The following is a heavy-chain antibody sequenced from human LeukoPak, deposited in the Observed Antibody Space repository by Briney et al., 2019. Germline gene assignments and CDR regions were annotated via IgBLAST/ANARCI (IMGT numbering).Heavy chain of an antibody. Sequence: PGGSLRLSCAASGFTFSTYPMHWGRQAPGKGLEWVAVISYDGSNKYYADSVKGRFTISRDNSKNTLYLQMNTLRAEDTAVYYCAKEWLGELLYAVDYWGQGTLVTVSS. J-gene: IGHJ4*02. CDR3: AKEWLGELLYAVDY. D-gene: IGHD3-10*01. V-gene: IGHV3-30*04. CDR2: ISYDGSNK. CDR1: GFTFSTYP.